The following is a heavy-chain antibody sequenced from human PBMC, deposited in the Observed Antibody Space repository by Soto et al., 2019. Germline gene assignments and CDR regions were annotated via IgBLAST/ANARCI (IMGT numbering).Heavy chain of an antibody. J-gene: IGHJ4*02. D-gene: IGHD2-15*01. CDR2: IGGSGGT. CDR3: AKGQGWSYYYDS. Sequence: EVQLLESGGGLVQPGGSLRLSCAASGFTFSSYAMSWVRLAPGKGLEWFSSIGGSGGTYYADSVKGRFTISRDNSKNMLYLPLNSLRGEDTAMYYCAKGQGWSYYYDSWGQGTLVTVSS. V-gene: IGHV3-23*01. CDR1: GFTFSSYA.